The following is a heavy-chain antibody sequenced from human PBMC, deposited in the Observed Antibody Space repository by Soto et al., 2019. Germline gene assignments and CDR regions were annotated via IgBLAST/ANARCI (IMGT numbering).Heavy chain of an antibody. V-gene: IGHV4-4*07. CDR2: IYTSGST. D-gene: IGHD2-15*01. CDR1: GGSISSYY. CDR3: ARAGCSGGSCYSYYYYGMDV. Sequence: LSLTCTGSGGSISSYYWIWIRQPALKGPEWIGRIYTSGSTNYNPPLKSRVTMSVDTSKNQFSLKLSSVTAADTAVYYCARAGCSGGSCYSYYYYGMDVWGQGTTVTVSS. J-gene: IGHJ6*02.